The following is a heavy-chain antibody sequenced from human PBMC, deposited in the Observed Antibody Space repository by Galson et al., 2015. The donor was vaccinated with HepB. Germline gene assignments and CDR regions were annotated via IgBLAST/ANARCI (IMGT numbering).Heavy chain of an antibody. J-gene: IGHJ4*02. CDR3: ASPSDYYDSSGYYPHLDY. CDR1: GGSISSSSCY. V-gene: IGHV4-39*01. Sequence: SETLSLTCTVSGGSISSSSCYWGWIRQPPGKGLEWIGSIYYSGSTYYNPSLKSRVTISVYTSKNQFSLKLSSVTAADTAVYYCASPSDYYDSSGYYPHLDYWGQGTLVTVSS. D-gene: IGHD3-22*01. CDR2: IYYSGST.